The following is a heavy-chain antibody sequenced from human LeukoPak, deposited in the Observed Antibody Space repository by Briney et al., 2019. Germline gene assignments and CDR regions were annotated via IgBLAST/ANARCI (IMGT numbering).Heavy chain of an antibody. CDR3: AKGHGYDSSGYTDY. Sequence: GGSLRLSCAASGFTFSSYGMHWVRQAPGKGLEWVAVISYDGSNKYYADSVKGRFTISRDNSKNTLYLQMNSLRAEDTAVYYCAKGHGYDSSGYTDYWVQGTLVTVSS. D-gene: IGHD3-22*01. V-gene: IGHV3-30*18. CDR2: ISYDGSNK. CDR1: GFTFSSYG. J-gene: IGHJ4*02.